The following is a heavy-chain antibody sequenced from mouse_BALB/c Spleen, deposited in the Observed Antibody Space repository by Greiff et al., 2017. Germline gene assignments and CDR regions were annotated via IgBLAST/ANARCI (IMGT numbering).Heavy chain of an antibody. Sequence: VHVKQSGPELVKPGASVKISCKTSGYTFTDYTMHWVKQGHGKSLEWIGGINPNNGGTSYNQKFKGKATLTVDNSSSTAYMELRSLTSEDSAVYNCARRYYPYYFDYGGQGTTLTVSS. V-gene: IGHV1-22*01. J-gene: IGHJ2*01. CDR3: ARRYYPYYFDY. D-gene: IGHD1-1*01. CDR2: INPNNGGT. CDR1: GYTFTDYT.